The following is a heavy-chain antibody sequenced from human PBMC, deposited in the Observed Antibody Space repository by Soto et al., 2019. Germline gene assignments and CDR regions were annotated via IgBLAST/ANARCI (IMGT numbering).Heavy chain of an antibody. J-gene: IGHJ4*02. CDR2: ICNSGST. V-gene: IGHV4-4*08. CDR3: ASFITMVRGDFDY. D-gene: IGHD3-10*01. Sequence: SETLSLTCTVSGGSISSYYWSWIRQPPGEGLEWIGSICNSGSTYYNPSLKSRVTISVDTPKNQFSLKLSSVTAADTAVYYCASFITMVRGDFDYWGQGTLVTVSS. CDR1: GGSISSYY.